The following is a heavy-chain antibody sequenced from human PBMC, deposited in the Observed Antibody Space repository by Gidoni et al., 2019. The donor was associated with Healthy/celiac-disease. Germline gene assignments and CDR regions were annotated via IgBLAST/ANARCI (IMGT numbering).Heavy chain of an antibody. J-gene: IGHJ6*02. CDR1: GFPFSSYA. CDR3: ARVRVAAAGTYYYYGMDV. V-gene: IGHV3-30-3*01. Sequence: QVQLVESGGGVVQPGRSLRLSCAASGFPFSSYAMHWVRQAPGKGLEWVAVISYDGSNKYYADSVKGRFTISRDNSKNTLYLQMNSLRAEDTAVYYCARVRVAAAGTYYYYGMDVWGQGTTVTVSS. D-gene: IGHD6-13*01. CDR2: ISYDGSNK.